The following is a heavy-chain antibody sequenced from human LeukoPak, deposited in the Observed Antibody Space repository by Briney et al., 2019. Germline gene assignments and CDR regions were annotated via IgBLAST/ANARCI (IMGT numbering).Heavy chain of an antibody. V-gene: IGHV3-11*04. CDR1: GFTFSDYY. J-gene: IGHJ4*02. CDR2: ISSSGSTI. D-gene: IGHD3-9*01. Sequence: PGGSLRLSCAASGFTFSDYYMSWIRQAPGKGLEWVSYISSSGSTIYYADSVKGRFTISRDNAKNSLYLQMNSLRAEDTAVYYCAREASIGDWSVDYWGQGTLVTVSA. CDR3: AREASIGDWSVDY.